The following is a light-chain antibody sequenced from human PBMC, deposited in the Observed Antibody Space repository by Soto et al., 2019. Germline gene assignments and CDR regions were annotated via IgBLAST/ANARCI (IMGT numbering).Light chain of an antibody. Sequence: QSALTQPASVSGSPGQSITISCTGTSSDVGRDNLVSWYQQHPRKAPKLLIYEVSKRPSGVSDRFSGSKSGNTASLTISGLQAEDEADYSCCSYAVYLTVVFGGGTKLTVL. CDR3: CSYAVYLTVV. CDR1: SSDVGRDNL. V-gene: IGLV2-23*02. J-gene: IGLJ2*01. CDR2: EVS.